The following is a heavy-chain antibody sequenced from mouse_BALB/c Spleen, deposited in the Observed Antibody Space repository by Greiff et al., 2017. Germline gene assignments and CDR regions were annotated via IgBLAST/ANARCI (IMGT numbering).Heavy chain of an antibody. D-gene: IGHD2-4*01. Sequence: DVHLVESGPSLVKPSQTLSLTCSVTGDSITSCYWNWIRKFPGNKLEYMGYISYSGSTYYNPSLKSRISIIRDTSKNQYYLQLNSVTTEDTATYYCARFPYDYDGTWFAYWGQGTLVTVSA. CDR1: GDSITSCY. V-gene: IGHV3-8*02. J-gene: IGHJ3*01. CDR3: ARFPYDYDGTWFAY. CDR2: ISYSGST.